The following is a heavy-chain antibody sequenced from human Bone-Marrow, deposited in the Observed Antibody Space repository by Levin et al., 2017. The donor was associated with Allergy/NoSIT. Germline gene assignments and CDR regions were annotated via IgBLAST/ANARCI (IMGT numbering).Heavy chain of an antibody. CDR1: GFTFSSYS. V-gene: IGHV3-21*01. CDR2: ISSSSSYI. Sequence: PGGSLRLSCAASGFTFSSYSMNWVRQAPGKGLEWVSSISSSSSYIYYADSVKGRFTISRDNAKNSLYLQMNSLRAEDTAVYYCARARRKWELLYWFDPWGQGTLVTVSS. J-gene: IGHJ5*02. D-gene: IGHD1-26*01. CDR3: ARARRKWELLYWFDP.